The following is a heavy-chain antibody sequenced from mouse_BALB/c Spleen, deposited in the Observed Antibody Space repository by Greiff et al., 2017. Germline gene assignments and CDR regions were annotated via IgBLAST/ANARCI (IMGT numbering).Heavy chain of an antibody. CDR3: ARFYYDYDGY. CDR1: GYTFTSYW. D-gene: IGHD2-4*01. V-gene: IGHV1S81*02. CDR2: INPSNGRT. Sequence: VQLQQPGAELVKPGASVKLSCKASGYTFTSYWMHWVKQRPGQGLEWIGEINPSNGRTNYNEKFKSKATLTVDKSSSTAYMQLSSLTSEDSAVYYCARFYYDYDGYWGQGTTLTVSS. J-gene: IGHJ2*01.